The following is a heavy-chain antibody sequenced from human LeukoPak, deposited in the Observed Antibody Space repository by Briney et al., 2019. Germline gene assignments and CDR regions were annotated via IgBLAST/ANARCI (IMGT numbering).Heavy chain of an antibody. Sequence: SETLSLTCAVYGGSFSGYYWSWIRQPPGKGREWIGEINHSGSTNYNPSLKSRVTISVDTSKNQCSLKLSSVTAADTAVYYCARGPRYYDILTGFHPYYYYGMDVWGQGTTVTVSS. CDR1: GGSFSGYY. CDR3: ARGPRYYDILTGFHPYYYYGMDV. J-gene: IGHJ6*02. V-gene: IGHV4-34*01. CDR2: INHSGST. D-gene: IGHD3-9*01.